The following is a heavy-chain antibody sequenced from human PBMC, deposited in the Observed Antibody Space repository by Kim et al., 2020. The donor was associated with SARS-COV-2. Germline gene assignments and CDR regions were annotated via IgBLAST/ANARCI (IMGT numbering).Heavy chain of an antibody. CDR3: AKDPSAYYDSSGNDAFDI. V-gene: IGHV3-23*01. J-gene: IGHJ3*02. D-gene: IGHD3-22*01. Sequence: KGRFTISRDNSKNTLYLQMNSLRAEDTAVYYCAKDPSAYYDSSGNDAFDIWGQGTMVTVSS.